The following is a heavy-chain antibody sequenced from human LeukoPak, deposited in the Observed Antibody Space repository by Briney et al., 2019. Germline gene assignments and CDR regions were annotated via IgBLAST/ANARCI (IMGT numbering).Heavy chain of an antibody. D-gene: IGHD4-17*01. CDR2: ISSSSSYI. CDR3: ASHYGDYLSHFFDF. V-gene: IGHV3-21*01. J-gene: IGHJ4*02. Sequence: MAGGSLRLSCAASGFTFSSYSMNWVRQAPGKGLEWVSSISSSSSYIYYADSVKGRFTISRDNAKNSLYLQMNSLRAEDTAVYYCASHYGDYLSHFFDFWGQGTLVTVSS. CDR1: GFTFSSYS.